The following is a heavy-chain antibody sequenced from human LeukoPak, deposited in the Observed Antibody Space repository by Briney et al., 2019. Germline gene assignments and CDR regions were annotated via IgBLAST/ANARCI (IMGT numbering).Heavy chain of an antibody. Sequence: GRSLRLSCEASGYTFDDYAMHWVRQAPGKGLEWVSAISWNSGSIGYADSVKGRFTISRDNGKNSLYLQMNSLRTEGTALYYCAKGHTYGLGESYLDFWGQGTLVSVSS. CDR2: ISWNSGSI. J-gene: IGHJ4*02. V-gene: IGHV3-9*01. D-gene: IGHD5-18*01. CDR3: AKGHTYGLGESYLDF. CDR1: GYTFDDYA.